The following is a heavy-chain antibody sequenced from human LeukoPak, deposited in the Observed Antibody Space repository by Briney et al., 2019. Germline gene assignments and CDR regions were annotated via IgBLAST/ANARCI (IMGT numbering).Heavy chain of an antibody. CDR2: INPSGGST. V-gene: IGHV1-46*01. CDR3: ARGGRYCSSTSCSHNWFDP. D-gene: IGHD2-2*01. Sequence: ASVKVSCKASGYTFTSYYMHWVRQAPGQGLEWMGIINPSGGSTSYAQKFQGRVTMTRDMSTSTVYMELSSLRSEDTAAYYCARGGRYCSSTSCSHNWFDPWGQGTLVTVSS. J-gene: IGHJ5*02. CDR1: GYTFTSYY.